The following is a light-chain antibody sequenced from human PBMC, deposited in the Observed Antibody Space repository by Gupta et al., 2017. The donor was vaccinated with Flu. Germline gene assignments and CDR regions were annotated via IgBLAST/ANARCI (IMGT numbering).Light chain of an antibody. V-gene: IGKV1-12*01. J-gene: IGKJ1*01. Sequence: DIQMTQSPSSVAASIGDKITITCRASQGIGNWLAWYQQKPGKAPKLLIYAAVNLESGVPSRFSGIGYVTEFALTIDSRQPDDFATYYCQQWNTCPWTFGQGTKVEVK. CDR3: QQWNTCPWT. CDR2: AAV. CDR1: QGIGNW.